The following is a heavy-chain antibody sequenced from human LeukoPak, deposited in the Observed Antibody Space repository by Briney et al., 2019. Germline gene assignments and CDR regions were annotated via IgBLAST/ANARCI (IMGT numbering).Heavy chain of an antibody. Sequence: PGGSLRLSCAASGFTFSTYEMSWVRQAPGKGLEWVSYISSSGSAINYADSVKGRFTISRDNAKNSLYLQMNSLRAEDTAVYYCASVPCGTCFANWFDPWGQGTLVTVSS. D-gene: IGHD2-15*01. CDR2: ISSSGSAI. J-gene: IGHJ5*02. CDR3: ASVPCGTCFANWFDP. CDR1: GFTFSTYE. V-gene: IGHV3-48*03.